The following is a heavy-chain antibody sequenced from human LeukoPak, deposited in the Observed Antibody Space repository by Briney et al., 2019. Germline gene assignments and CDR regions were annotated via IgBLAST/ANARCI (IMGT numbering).Heavy chain of an antibody. CDR2: IYYSGSY. CDR3: ARHLGYDSSGYPISDAFDM. CDR1: GGSISSGGYY. D-gene: IGHD3-22*01. V-gene: IGHV4-31*03. Sequence: PSQTLSLTCTVSGGSISSGGYYWSWIRQHPGKGLEWIGDIYYSGSYYYHPSLKRRVTISVDTSKKHFSLKVSSVTAADTAVYYCARHLGYDSSGYPISDAFDMWGKGKMVPVSS. J-gene: IGHJ3*02.